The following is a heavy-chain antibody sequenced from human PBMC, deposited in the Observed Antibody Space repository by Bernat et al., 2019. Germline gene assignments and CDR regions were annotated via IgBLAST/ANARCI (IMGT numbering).Heavy chain of an antibody. V-gene: IGHV1-69*17. CDR2: IIPIFGIA. Sequence: QVQLVQSGAEVKKPGSSVKVSCKASGGTFSSYAISWVRQAPGQGLEWMGGIIPIFGIANYAQKFQGRVTITADKSTSTAYMELSSLRSEDTAVYYCARGIAARLPRLGLGNAEYFQHWGQGTLVTVSS. D-gene: IGHD6-6*01. CDR3: ARGIAARLPRLGLGNAEYFQH. CDR1: GGTFSSYA. J-gene: IGHJ1*01.